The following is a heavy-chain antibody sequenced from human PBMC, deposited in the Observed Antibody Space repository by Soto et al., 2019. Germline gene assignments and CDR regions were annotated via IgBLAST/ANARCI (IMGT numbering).Heavy chain of an antibody. CDR2: INPNSGGT. CDR3: ARQIGGGSFNSYYYYYGMDV. V-gene: IGHV1-2*04. D-gene: IGHD2-15*01. CDR1: GYTFTSYG. Sequence: ASVKVSCKASGYTFTSYGVSWVRQAPGQGLEWMGWINPNSGGTNYAQKFQGWVTMTRDTSISTAYMELSRLRSDDTAVYYCARQIGGGSFNSYYYYYGMDVWGQGTTVTVSS. J-gene: IGHJ6*02.